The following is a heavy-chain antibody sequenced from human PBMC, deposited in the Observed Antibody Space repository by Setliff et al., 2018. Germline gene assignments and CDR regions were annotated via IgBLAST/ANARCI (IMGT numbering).Heavy chain of an antibody. J-gene: IGHJ4*02. V-gene: IGHV3-23*01. CDR3: AKANTGYSSTWLFDY. D-gene: IGHD6-13*01. CDR2: ISGSGGST. CDR1: GFTFSSYA. Sequence: SGGSLRLSCAASGFTFSSYAMSWVRQAPGKGLEWVSAISGSGGSTYYADSAKGRFTISRDNSKNTLYLQMNSLRAEDTAVYYCAKANTGYSSTWLFDYWGQGTLVTVSS.